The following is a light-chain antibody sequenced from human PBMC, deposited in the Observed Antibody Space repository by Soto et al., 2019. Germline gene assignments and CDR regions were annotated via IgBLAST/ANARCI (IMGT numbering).Light chain of an antibody. V-gene: IGKV1-33*01. CDR3: QQYDNLPPLT. CDR2: DAS. J-gene: IGKJ4*01. Sequence: DIQMTQSPSSLSASVGDRVTITCQASQDISNYLNWYQQKPGKAPKLLIYDASNLETGVPSRFSGSGSGTDVTFTISSLQPEDIATYYCQQYDNLPPLTCGGGTKVEIK. CDR1: QDISNY.